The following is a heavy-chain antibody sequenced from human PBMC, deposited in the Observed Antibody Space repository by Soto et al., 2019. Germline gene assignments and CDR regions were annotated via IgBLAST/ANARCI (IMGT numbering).Heavy chain of an antibody. CDR1: GYTFTTYG. CDR2: ISAYSGST. V-gene: IGHV1-18*01. CDR3: ARVFTKSTSGPYSFAY. D-gene: IGHD2-2*01. J-gene: IGHJ4*02. Sequence: GASVKVSCKASGYTFTTYGISWVRQAPGQGLEWMGWISAYSGSTKFAQKFQGRVTMTTDTSTTTAYMDLRSLTSDDTAVYYCARVFTKSTSGPYSFAYWGQGTLVTVSS.